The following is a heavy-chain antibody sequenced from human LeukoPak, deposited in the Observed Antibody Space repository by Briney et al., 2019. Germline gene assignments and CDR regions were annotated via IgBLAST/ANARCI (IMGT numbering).Heavy chain of an antibody. Sequence: PGGSLRLSCAASGFTFYSYWMHWVRQAPGKGLVWVSCINGDGSTSNYADSVKGRFTISRDNAKNTLYLQMNSLRAEDTAVYYCARVPRGSYYSFFDYWGQGTLVTVSS. CDR3: ARVPRGSYYSFFDY. J-gene: IGHJ4*02. CDR1: GFTFYSYW. CDR2: INGDGSTS. V-gene: IGHV3-74*01. D-gene: IGHD1-26*01.